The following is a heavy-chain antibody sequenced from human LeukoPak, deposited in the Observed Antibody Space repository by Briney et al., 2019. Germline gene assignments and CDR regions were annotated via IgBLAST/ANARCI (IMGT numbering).Heavy chain of an antibody. D-gene: IGHD3-22*01. CDR3: AREGRGYDSSGYTGGYFDY. CDR2: ISYDGSNK. Sequence: GRSLRLSCAASGFTFSSYAMPWVRQAPGKGLEWVAVISYDGSNKYYADSVKGRFTISRDNSKNTLYLQMNSLRAEDTAVYYCAREGRGYDSSGYTGGYFDYWGQGTLVTVSS. V-gene: IGHV3-30-3*01. J-gene: IGHJ4*02. CDR1: GFTFSSYA.